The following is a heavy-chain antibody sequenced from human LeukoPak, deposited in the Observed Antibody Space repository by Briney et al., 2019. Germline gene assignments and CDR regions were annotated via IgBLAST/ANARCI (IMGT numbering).Heavy chain of an antibody. CDR1: GFTFSDYY. Sequence: GRSLRLSCAVSGFTFSDYYTSWIRQAPRKGLEWVSYISSSGSTIYYADSVKGRFTISRDNAKNSLYLQMNSLRAEDTAVYYCAREQTYYYDSSGYPNWFDPWGQGTLVTVSS. J-gene: IGHJ5*02. D-gene: IGHD3-22*01. V-gene: IGHV3-11*01. CDR3: AREQTYYYDSSGYPNWFDP. CDR2: ISSSGSTI.